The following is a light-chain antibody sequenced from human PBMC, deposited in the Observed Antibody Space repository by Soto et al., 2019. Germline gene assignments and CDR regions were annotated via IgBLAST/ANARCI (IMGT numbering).Light chain of an antibody. Sequence: EIVLTQSPPTLSLSPGERATLSCRARQSVSSYLAWYQQKPGQAPRLLIYDASNRATGIPARFSGSGSGTDFTLTISSLEPEDFAVYYCQQRSNWSITFGQGTRLEIK. CDR1: QSVSSY. CDR2: DAS. V-gene: IGKV3-11*01. CDR3: QQRSNWSIT. J-gene: IGKJ5*01.